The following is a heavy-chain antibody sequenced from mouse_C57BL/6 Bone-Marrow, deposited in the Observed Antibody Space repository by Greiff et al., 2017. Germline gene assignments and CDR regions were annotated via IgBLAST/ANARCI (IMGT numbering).Heavy chain of an antibody. CDR3: ARDRDYYGSSAWYFDV. V-gene: IGHV5-4*01. D-gene: IGHD1-1*01. CDR2: ISDGGSYT. Sequence: EVKVVESGGGLVKPGGSLKLSCAASGFTFSSYAMSWVRQTPEKRLEWVATISDGGSYTYYPDNVKGRFTISRDNAKNNLYLQMSHLKSEDTAMYYCARDRDYYGSSAWYFDVWGTGTTVTVSS. CDR1: GFTFSSYA. J-gene: IGHJ1*03.